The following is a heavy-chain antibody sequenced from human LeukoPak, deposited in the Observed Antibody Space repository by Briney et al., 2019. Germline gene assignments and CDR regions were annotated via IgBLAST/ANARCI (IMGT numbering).Heavy chain of an antibody. D-gene: IGHD3-10*01. V-gene: IGHV3-23*01. J-gene: IGHJ4*02. CDR1: GFTFSSYA. Sequence: TGGSLRLSCAASGFTFSSYAMSWVRQAPGKGLEWVSVISGSGGSTYSADYLKARFTISRDNSKNTLYLQMNSLRAEDMAVYYCAKDGSHGSGSSHWGQGTLVTVSS. CDR3: AKDGSHGSGSSH. CDR2: ISGSGGST.